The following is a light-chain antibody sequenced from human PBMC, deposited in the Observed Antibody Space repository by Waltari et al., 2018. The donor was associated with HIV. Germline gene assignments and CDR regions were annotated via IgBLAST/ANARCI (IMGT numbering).Light chain of an antibody. Sequence: QSVLTQSSSASGTHGPRVTISCSGITSNIGSNYVYSYQQLPGTAPKLLISRNNQRTSGVPDRFSGSKSGTSASLAISGLRSEDEADYYCAAWDDSLEGIWVLGGGTKLTVL. V-gene: IGLV1-47*01. CDR1: TSNIGSNY. J-gene: IGLJ3*02. CDR2: RNN. CDR3: AAWDDSLEGIWV.